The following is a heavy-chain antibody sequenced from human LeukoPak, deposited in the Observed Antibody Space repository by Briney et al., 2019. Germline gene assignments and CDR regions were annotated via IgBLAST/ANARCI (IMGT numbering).Heavy chain of an antibody. CDR3: AKNWVASSWFNWFDP. CDR1: GFTFSSYA. Sequence: GGSLRLSCAASGFTFSSYAMSWVRQAPGKGLDWVSAISGSGGSTHYADSVKGRFTISRDNSKNTLYLQMNSLRAEDTAVYYCAKNWVASSWFNWFDPWGQGTLVTVSS. J-gene: IGHJ5*02. V-gene: IGHV3-23*01. D-gene: IGHD6-13*01. CDR2: ISGSGGST.